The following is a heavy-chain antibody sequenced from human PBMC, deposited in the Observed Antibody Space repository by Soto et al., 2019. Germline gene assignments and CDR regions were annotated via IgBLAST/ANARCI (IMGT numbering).Heavy chain of an antibody. V-gene: IGHV3-23*01. CDR3: AKAGGYMYEGFDI. Sequence: EVQLLESGGALVQPEGSLRLSCAASGFTFSSYTMTWVRQAPGKGLEWVSGISVTGGRTYYADSVKGRFTISRDDSKNTLSLEINSLRGDDTAVYYCAKAGGYMYEGFDIWGQGTMVTVSS. J-gene: IGHJ3*02. CDR2: ISVTGGRT. CDR1: GFTFSSYT. D-gene: IGHD6-13*01.